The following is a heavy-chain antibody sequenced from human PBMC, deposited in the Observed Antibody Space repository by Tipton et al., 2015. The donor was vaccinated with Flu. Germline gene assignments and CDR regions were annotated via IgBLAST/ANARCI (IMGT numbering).Heavy chain of an antibody. J-gene: IGHJ5*02. Sequence: QLVQSGAEVKKPGASVKVSCKASGYTFTSYGISWVRQAPGQGLEWMGWISAYNGNTNYAQKLQGRVTMTTDTSTSTAYMELRSLRSGDAAVYYCAGCPRGIAARLDEGWFGPWGQGTLVTVSS. CDR1: GYTFTSYG. V-gene: IGHV1-18*01. CDR3: AGCPRGIAARLDEGWFGP. D-gene: IGHD6-6*01. CDR2: ISAYNGNT.